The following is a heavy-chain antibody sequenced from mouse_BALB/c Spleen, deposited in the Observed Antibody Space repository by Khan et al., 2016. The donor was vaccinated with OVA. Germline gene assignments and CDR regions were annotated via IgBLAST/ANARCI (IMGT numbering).Heavy chain of an antibody. CDR1: AYTFTNYG. CDR3: ARGASYWYFDV. J-gene: IGHJ1*01. Sequence: QIQLVQSGPELKKPGETVKISCKASAYTFTNYGMNWVKQAPGKGLKWMGWINTYTGEPTYTDDFKGRFAFSLETSASTAYLQINNLKNEDMATYFCARGASYWYFDVWAQGPRSPSPQ. V-gene: IGHV9-1*02. CDR2: INTYTGEP.